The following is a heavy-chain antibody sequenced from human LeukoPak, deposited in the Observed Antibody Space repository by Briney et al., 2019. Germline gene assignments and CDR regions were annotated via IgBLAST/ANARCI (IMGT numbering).Heavy chain of an antibody. CDR2: ISSSSSYI. J-gene: IGHJ4*02. D-gene: IGHD4-23*01. CDR1: GFTFSSYS. Sequence: PGGSLRLSCAASGFTFSSYSMNWVRQAPGKGLEWVSSISSSSSYIYYADSVKGRFTISRDNAKNSLYLQMNSLRAEDTAVYYCARDASVEPESLDYWGQGTLVTVSS. V-gene: IGHV3-21*01. CDR3: ARDASVEPESLDY.